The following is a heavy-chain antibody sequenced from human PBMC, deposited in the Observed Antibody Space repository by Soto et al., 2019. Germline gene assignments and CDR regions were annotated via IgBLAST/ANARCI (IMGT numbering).Heavy chain of an antibody. V-gene: IGHV3-23*01. CDR2: ISGSGGST. CDR1: GFTFSSYA. CDR3: AKLQGPYVLENWFDP. Sequence: TGGSLRLSCAASGFTFSSYAMSWVRQAPGKGLEWVSAISGSGGSTYYADSVKGRFTISRDNSKNTLYLQMNSLRAEDTAVYYCAKLQGPYVLENWFDPWGQGTLVTVS. J-gene: IGHJ5*02. D-gene: IGHD3-16*01.